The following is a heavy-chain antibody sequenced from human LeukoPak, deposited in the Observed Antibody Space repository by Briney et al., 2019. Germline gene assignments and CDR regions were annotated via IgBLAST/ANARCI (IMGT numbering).Heavy chain of an antibody. V-gene: IGHV4-61*02. CDR2: IYTSGST. CDR3: ARETSAFDI. J-gene: IGHJ3*02. D-gene: IGHD1-1*01. CDR1: GGSISSGSYY. Sequence: SETLSLTCTVSGGSISSGSYYWSWIRQPAGKGLEWIGRIYTSGSTNYNPSLKSRVTISVDTSKNQFSLKLSSVTAADTAVYYCARETSAFDIWGQGTMVTVSS.